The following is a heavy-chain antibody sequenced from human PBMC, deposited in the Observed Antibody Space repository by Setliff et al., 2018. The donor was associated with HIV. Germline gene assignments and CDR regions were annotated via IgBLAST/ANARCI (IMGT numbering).Heavy chain of an antibody. D-gene: IGHD1-26*01. CDR3: TRHRGSFDY. Sequence: PGGSLRLSCAAPGFTFSSYGMHWVRQAPGKGLEWVAFIRYDGSNKYYADSVKGRFTISRDNSKNTLYLQMNSLRTEDTAIYYCTRHRGSFDYWGLGTLVTVSS. J-gene: IGHJ4*02. V-gene: IGHV3-30*02. CDR1: GFTFSSYG. CDR2: IRYDGSNK.